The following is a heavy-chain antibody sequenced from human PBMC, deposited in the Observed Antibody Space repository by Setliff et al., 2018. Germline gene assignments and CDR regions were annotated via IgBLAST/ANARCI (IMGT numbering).Heavy chain of an antibody. Sequence: GGSLRLSCAASGFTFSSYAMSWVRQAPGKGLEWVSAISGSGGSTYYADSVKGRFTISRDNAKNSLYLQMNSLRAEDTAVYYCARAPAHDYADYMFMTTMGYYFDYWGQGTLVTVSS. CDR2: ISGSGGST. J-gene: IGHJ4*02. V-gene: IGHV3-23*01. CDR1: GFTFSSYA. D-gene: IGHD4-17*01. CDR3: ARAPAHDYADYMFMTTMGYYFDY.